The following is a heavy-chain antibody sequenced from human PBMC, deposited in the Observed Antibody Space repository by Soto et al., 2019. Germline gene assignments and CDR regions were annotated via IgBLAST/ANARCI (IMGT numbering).Heavy chain of an antibody. D-gene: IGHD3-3*01. CDR2: ISGSDGKT. Sequence: GGSLRLSCVASGFSFGSYALSWVRQAPGKGLEWVSTISGSDGKTFYADAVKGRFSISRDTSQNTLYLQMNSLRADDTAIYYCARWSYLDYWGQGTRVTVSS. V-gene: IGHV3-23*01. J-gene: IGHJ4*02. CDR3: ARWSYLDY. CDR1: GFSFGSYA.